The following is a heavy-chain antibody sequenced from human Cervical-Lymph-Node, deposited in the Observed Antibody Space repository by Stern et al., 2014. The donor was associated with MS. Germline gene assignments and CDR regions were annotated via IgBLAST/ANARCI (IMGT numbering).Heavy chain of an antibody. Sequence: QVQLMQSGAGVTKPGSSVKVSCKASGGTFSKFPSSWVRQAPGQGLEWMGGSFRVFGTPTYAQEFRGRVTITADVSTSTVYMELSSLRSDDTAVYYCALSSETSDRWYSLGYDLWGQGTLVTVSS. CDR2: SFRVFGTP. CDR3: ALSSETSDRWYSLGYDL. J-gene: IGHJ5*02. V-gene: IGHV1-69*01. CDR1: GGTFSKFP. D-gene: IGHD6-13*01.